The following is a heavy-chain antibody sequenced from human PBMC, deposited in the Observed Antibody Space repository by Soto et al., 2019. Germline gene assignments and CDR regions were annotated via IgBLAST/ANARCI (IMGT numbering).Heavy chain of an antibody. CDR1: GFAFGTQS. J-gene: IGHJ4*02. D-gene: IGHD1-1*01. Sequence: DVQLVESVGALVQPGESLRLSCVASGFAFGTQSMNWVRQAPGKGLEWVAYIKSSGDNIFYADSVKGRFTISRDNARNSLYLQMTRLGADDPAVYYCLRAVGPTDWRTHYFQDWGQGILVTVSS. CDR3: LRAVGPTDWRTHYFQD. V-gene: IGHV3-48*01. CDR2: IKSSGDNI.